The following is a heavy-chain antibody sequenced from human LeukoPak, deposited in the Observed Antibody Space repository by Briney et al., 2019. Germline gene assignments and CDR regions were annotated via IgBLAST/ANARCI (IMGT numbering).Heavy chain of an antibody. D-gene: IGHD3/OR15-3a*01. CDR1: GFTVSSNY. V-gene: IGHV3-23*01. CDR2: IGDSGGST. J-gene: IGHJ4*02. Sequence: GGSLRLSCTASGFTVSSNYMSWVRQAPGKGLEWVSGIGDSGGSTYYADSVKGRFTISRDNSKNTLYLQMNSLGAEDTAVYYCAKVFDVWAGSYPPYYFDSWGQGSLVTVSS. CDR3: AKVFDVWAGSYPPYYFDS.